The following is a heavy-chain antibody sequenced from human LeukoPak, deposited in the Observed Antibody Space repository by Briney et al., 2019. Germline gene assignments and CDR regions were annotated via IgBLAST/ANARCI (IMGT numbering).Heavy chain of an antibody. V-gene: IGHV1-8*01. CDR3: ARGNWERANWFDP. CDR1: RYTFTSYD. D-gene: IGHD1-26*01. CDR2: MNPNSGNT. J-gene: IGHJ5*02. Sequence: ASVKVSCKASRYTFTSYDINWVRQATGQGLEWMGWMNPNSGNTGYAQKFQGRVTMTRNTSISTAYMELSSLRSEDTAVYYCARGNWERANWFDPWGQGTLVTVSS.